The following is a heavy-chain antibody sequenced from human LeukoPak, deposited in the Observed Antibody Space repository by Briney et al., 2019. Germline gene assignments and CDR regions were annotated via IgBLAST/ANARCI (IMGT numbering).Heavy chain of an antibody. CDR1: GYTFTSYD. V-gene: IGHV1-8*01. Sequence: ASVKVSCKASGYTFTSYDINWVRQATGQGLEWMGWMNPNSGNTGYAQKFQGRVTMTRNTSISTAYMELSSLRSEDTAVYYCARGSISRYSYGTSMFDYWGQGTLVTVSS. J-gene: IGHJ4*02. CDR2: MNPNSGNT. D-gene: IGHD5-18*01. CDR3: ARGSISRYSYGTSMFDY.